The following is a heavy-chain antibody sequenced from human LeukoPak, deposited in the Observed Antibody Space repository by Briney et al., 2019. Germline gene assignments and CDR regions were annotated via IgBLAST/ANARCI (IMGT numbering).Heavy chain of an antibody. CDR2: INHSGST. CDR1: GGSISSYY. Sequence: SETLSLTCTVSGGSISSYYWSWIRQPPGKGLEWIGEINHSGSTNYNPSLKSRVTISVDTSKNQFSLKLSSVTAADTAVYYCLAGTSDFDYWGQGTLVTVSS. V-gene: IGHV4-34*01. D-gene: IGHD6-19*01. CDR3: LAGTSDFDY. J-gene: IGHJ4*02.